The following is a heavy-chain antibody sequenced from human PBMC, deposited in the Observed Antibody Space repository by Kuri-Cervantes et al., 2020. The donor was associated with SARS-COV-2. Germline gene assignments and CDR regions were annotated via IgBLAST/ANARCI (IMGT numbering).Heavy chain of an antibody. D-gene: IGHD6-19*01. CDR2: INPDGSYT. Sequence: GESLKISCAASGFTFSGHWIHWVRQAPGKGLVWVSRINPDGSYTNNADSVKGRFTISRDNAKNSLYLQMNSLRAEDTAVYYCARLAVAGTSEPYFDYWGQGTLVTVSS. J-gene: IGHJ4*02. CDR1: GFTFSGHW. V-gene: IGHV3-74*01. CDR3: ARLAVAGTSEPYFDY.